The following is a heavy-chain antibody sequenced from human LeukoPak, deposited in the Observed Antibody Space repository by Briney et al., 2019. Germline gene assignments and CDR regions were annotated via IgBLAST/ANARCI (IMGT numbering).Heavy chain of an antibody. Sequence: ASMKVSCKASGYTFTGYYMHWVRQAPGQGLEWMGWINPNTGGTDYAQKFQGRVTMTRDTSISTAYMELSRLRSDDTAVYYCAPGPMIRGVPYFDYWGQGTLVTVSS. D-gene: IGHD3-10*01. CDR1: GYTFTGYY. V-gene: IGHV1-2*02. J-gene: IGHJ4*02. CDR3: APGPMIRGVPYFDY. CDR2: INPNTGGT.